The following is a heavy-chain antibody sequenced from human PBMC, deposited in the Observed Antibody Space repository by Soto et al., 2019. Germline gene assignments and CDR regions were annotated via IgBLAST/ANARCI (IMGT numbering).Heavy chain of an antibody. V-gene: IGHV1-69*08. CDR2: IIPILGIA. D-gene: IGHD1-26*01. Sequence: QVQLVQSGAEVKKPGSSVKVSCKASVGTFSSYTISWVRQAPGQGLEWMGRIIPILGIANYAQKFQGRVTITADKPTSTAYIELSSLRSEDTAVYYCSRELWGSYAWGQGTLVTVCS. CDR1: VGTFSSYT. J-gene: IGHJ5*02. CDR3: SRELWGSYA.